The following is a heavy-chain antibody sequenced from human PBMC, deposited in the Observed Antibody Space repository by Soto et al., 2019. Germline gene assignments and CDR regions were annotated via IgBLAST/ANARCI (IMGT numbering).Heavy chain of an antibody. CDR2: INSDGSST. CDR1: GFTFSSYW. V-gene: IGHV3-74*01. D-gene: IGHD6-6*01. J-gene: IGHJ4*02. CDR3: ARPSQAARLGY. Sequence: GGSLRLSCAASGFTFSSYWMHWVRQAPGKGLVWVSRINSDGSSTSYADSVKGRFTISRDNAKNTLYLQMNSLRAEDTVVYYCARPSQAARLGYWGQGTLVTVSS.